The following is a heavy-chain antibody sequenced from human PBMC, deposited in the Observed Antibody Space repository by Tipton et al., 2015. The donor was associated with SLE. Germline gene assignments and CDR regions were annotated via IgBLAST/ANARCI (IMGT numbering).Heavy chain of an antibody. V-gene: IGHV3-49*04. CDR1: GFTFSSYE. CDR3: TRSLIQFYGSGSYYTS. J-gene: IGHJ4*02. Sequence: SLRLSCEASGFTFSSYEMSWVRQAPGKGLEWVGFIRSKAYGGTTEYAASVKGRFTISRDDSKSIAYLQMNSLKTEDTAVYYCTRSLIQFYGSGSYYTSWGQGTLVTVSS. CDR2: IRSKAYGGTT. D-gene: IGHD3-10*01.